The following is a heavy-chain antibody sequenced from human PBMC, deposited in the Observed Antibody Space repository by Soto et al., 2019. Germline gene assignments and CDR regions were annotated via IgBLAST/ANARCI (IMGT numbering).Heavy chain of an antibody. Sequence: QVQLVESGGGVVQPGRSLRLSCAASGFTFSSYGMHWVRQAPGKGLEWVAVIWYDGSNKYYADSVKGRFTISRDNSKNTLYLQMNSLRAEDTAVYYCATDCIAAAGVIDYWGQGTLVTVSS. CDR2: IWYDGSNK. CDR1: GFTFSSYG. J-gene: IGHJ4*02. D-gene: IGHD6-13*01. V-gene: IGHV3-33*01. CDR3: ATDCIAAAGVIDY.